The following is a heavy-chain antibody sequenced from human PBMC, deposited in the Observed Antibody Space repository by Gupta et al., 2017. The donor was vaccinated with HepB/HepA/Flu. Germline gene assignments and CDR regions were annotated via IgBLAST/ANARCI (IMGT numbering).Heavy chain of an antibody. J-gene: IGHJ4*02. D-gene: IGHD3-9*01. V-gene: IGHV3-21*01. CDR2: ISSSSSYI. CDR3: ARDLYYDILTGGYFDY. CDR1: GFTFSSYS. Sequence: EVQLVESGGGLVKPGGSLRLSCEASGFTFSSYSMNRVSPAPGKSLEWVSSISSSSSYIYYADSVKCRFTISKDNAKNSLYLQMNSLRAEDTAVYYCARDLYYDILTGGYFDYWGQGTLVTGAS.